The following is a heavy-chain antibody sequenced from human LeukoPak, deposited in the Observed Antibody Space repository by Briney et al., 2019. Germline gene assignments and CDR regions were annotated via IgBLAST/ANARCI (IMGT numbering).Heavy chain of an antibody. D-gene: IGHD2-2*01. CDR1: GYSFDAYC. Sequence: ASVKGSCKASGYSFDAYCISWVQQAPGQGLEWLGWISSYNGDTNYAQNLQGRVSMTTDTSTSTVFMELRSLRSDDTAVYYCARGCVHCSYTSRGGDSFNVWGQGTKVTVSS. J-gene: IGHJ3*01. CDR2: ISSYNGDT. V-gene: IGHV1-18*01. CDR3: ARGCVHCSYTSRGGDSFNV.